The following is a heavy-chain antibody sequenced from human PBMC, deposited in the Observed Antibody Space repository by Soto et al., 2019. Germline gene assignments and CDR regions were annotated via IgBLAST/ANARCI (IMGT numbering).Heavy chain of an antibody. CDR2: IYYSGST. V-gene: IGHV4-31*03. D-gene: IGHD3-3*01. Sequence: SETLSLTCTVSGGSISSGGYYWSWIRQHPGKGLEWIGYIYYSGSTYYNPSLKSRVTISVDTSKNQFSLKLSSVTAADTAVYYCARESRRDYDFWSGPFDYWGQGTLVTVSS. J-gene: IGHJ4*02. CDR3: ARESRRDYDFWSGPFDY. CDR1: GGSISSGGYY.